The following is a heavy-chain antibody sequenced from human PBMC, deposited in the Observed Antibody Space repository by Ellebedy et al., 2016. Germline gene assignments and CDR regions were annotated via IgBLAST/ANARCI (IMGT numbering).Heavy chain of an antibody. CDR3: ATAERLVAATDYGGNLYFDY. V-gene: IGHV4-34*01. Sequence: SETLSPTXPVYGGSFSGYYWSWIRQPPGKGLEWIGEINHSGSTNYNPSLKSRVTISVDTSKNQFSLKLSSVTAADTAVYYCATAERLVAATDYGGNLYFDYWGQGTLVTVSS. CDR2: INHSGST. D-gene: IGHD4-23*01. CDR1: GGSFSGYY. J-gene: IGHJ4*02.